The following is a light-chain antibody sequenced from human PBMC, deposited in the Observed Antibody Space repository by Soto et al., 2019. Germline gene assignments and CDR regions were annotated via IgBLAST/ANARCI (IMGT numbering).Light chain of an antibody. V-gene: IGLV2-14*01. CDR2: DVS. CDR1: SSDVGAFNY. J-gene: IGLJ2*01. Sequence: QSALTQPASVSGSPGQSITISCTGTSSDVGAFNYVSWYQQNPGKAPKLMIYDVSDRPSGVSNRFSGSKSGDTASLTISGLHAEDEAHYYCSSYTTSSTPVFGGGTKLTVL. CDR3: SSYTTSSTPV.